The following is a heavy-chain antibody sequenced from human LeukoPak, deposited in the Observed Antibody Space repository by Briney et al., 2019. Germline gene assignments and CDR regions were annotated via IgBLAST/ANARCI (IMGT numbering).Heavy chain of an antibody. Sequence: GGSLRLSCAASGFTFSSYGMHWVRQAPGKGLEWVSSISSSSSYIYYADSVKGRFAISRDNAKNSLYLQMNSLRAEDTAVYYCARRYSSSWGPFDYWGQGTLVTVSS. CDR3: ARRYSSSWGPFDY. V-gene: IGHV3-21*01. J-gene: IGHJ4*02. CDR2: ISSSSSYI. CDR1: GFTFSSYG. D-gene: IGHD6-13*01.